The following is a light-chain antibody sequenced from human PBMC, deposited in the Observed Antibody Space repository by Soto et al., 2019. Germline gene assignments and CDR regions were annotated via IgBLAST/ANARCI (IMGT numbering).Light chain of an antibody. J-gene: IGKJ2*01. CDR1: QSDSSN. V-gene: IGKV3-15*01. CDR2: GAS. CDR3: QQYNNWPPYT. Sequence: EIVMTQSPATLSVSPGERATLSCRASQSDSSNLAWYQQKPGQAPRLLIYGASTRATGIPARFSGSGSGTEFTHTITSLQSEDFAVYYCQQYNNWPPYTFGQGTKLEIK.